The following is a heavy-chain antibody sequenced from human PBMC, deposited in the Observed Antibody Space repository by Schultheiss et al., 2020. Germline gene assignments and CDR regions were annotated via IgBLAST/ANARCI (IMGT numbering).Heavy chain of an antibody. V-gene: IGHV4-39*01. CDR3: ARHVARRACSGGSCYFYYYYGMDV. D-gene: IGHD2-15*01. J-gene: IGHJ6*02. Sequence: SATLSLTCTVSGGSISSSSYYWGWIRQPPGKGLEWIGSIYYSGSTYYNPSLKSRVTISVDTSKNQFSLKLSSVTAADTAVYYCARHVARRACSGGSCYFYYYYGMDVWGQGTTVTGSS. CDR2: IYYSGST. CDR1: GGSISSSSYY.